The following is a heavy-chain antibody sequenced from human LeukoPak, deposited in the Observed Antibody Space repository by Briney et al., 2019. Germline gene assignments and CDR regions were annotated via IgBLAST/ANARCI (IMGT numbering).Heavy chain of an antibody. J-gene: IGHJ6*02. CDR1: GGSISGFY. CDR2: IHYSGST. CDR3: AKFGLYYNMDV. V-gene: IGHV4-59*03. Sequence: SETLSLTCAVSGGSISGFYWTWIRQPPGKGLEFIGQIHYSGSTDYNPSLKSRITMSVDTSKNQIFLSLNSVTAADTAVYYCAKFGLYYNMDVWGQGTTVTVSS. D-gene: IGHD3-16*01.